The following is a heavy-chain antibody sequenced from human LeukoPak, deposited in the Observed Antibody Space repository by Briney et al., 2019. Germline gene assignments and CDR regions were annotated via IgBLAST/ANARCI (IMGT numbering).Heavy chain of an antibody. D-gene: IGHD3-22*01. J-gene: IGHJ4*02. CDR2: MSGSGGST. CDR3: AKEIYYDSTGPQY. V-gene: IGHV3-23*01. Sequence: GGSLRLSCAASGFTFSSYAMSWVRQAPGKGLEWVSAMSGSGGSTYYADSVKGRFTISRDNSKNTLYLQMNSLRAEDTAVYHCAKEIYYDSTGPQYWGQGTLVTVSS. CDR1: GFTFSSYA.